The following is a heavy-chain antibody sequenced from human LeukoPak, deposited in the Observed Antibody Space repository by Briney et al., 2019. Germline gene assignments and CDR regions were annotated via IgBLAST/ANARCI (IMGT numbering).Heavy chain of an antibody. V-gene: IGHV1-69*04. J-gene: IGHJ3*02. Sequence: SVKVSCKDSGGTFSSYTISWVRQAPGQGLEWMGRIIPILGIANYAQKFQGRVTITADKSTSTAYMELSSLRSEDTAVYYCAREVVRYRNAFDIWGQGTMVTVSS. D-gene: IGHD2-2*01. CDR3: AREVVRYRNAFDI. CDR1: GGTFSSYT. CDR2: IIPILGIA.